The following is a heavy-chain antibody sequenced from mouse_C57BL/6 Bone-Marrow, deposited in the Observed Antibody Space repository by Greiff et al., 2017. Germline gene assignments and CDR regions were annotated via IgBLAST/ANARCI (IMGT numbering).Heavy chain of an antibody. CDR1: GFTFSSYG. J-gene: IGHJ2*01. V-gene: IGHV5-6*02. D-gene: IGHD2-4*01. CDR3: ARRRGLRPLDY. CDR2: ISSGGSYT. Sequence: EVMLVESGGDLVKPGGSLKLSCAASGFTFSSYGMSWVRQTPDKRLEWVATISSGGSYTYYPDSVKGRFTISRDNAKNTLYLQMSSLKSEDTAMYYCARRRGLRPLDYLAQGTTLTVSS.